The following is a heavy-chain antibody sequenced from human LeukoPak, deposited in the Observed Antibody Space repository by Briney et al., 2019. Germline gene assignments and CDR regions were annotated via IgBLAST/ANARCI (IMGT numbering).Heavy chain of an antibody. CDR3: ARTSLGSSTDY. CDR2: IYHSGST. Sequence: SETLSLTCAVSGGSISSGGYSWSWIRQPPGKGLEWIGYIYHSGSTYYNPSLKSRVTISVDRSKNQFSLKLSSVTAADTAVYYCARTSLGSSTDYWGQGTLVTVSS. V-gene: IGHV4-30-2*01. J-gene: IGHJ4*02. D-gene: IGHD6-13*01. CDR1: GGSISSGGYS.